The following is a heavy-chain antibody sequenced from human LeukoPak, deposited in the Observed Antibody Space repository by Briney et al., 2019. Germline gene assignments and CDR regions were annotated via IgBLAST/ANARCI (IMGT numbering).Heavy chain of an antibody. D-gene: IGHD5-18*01. CDR2: IYYSGTT. CDR1: GGSISSSSYY. J-gene: IGHJ5*02. V-gene: IGHV4-39*07. Sequence: SETLSLTCTVSGGSISSSSYYWGWIRQPPGKGLEWIGSIYYSGTTHCNPSLESRVTISVDTSKNQFSLKLASVTAADTAIYYCAKGAGGFSYYNWFDPWGQGTLVTVSS. CDR3: AKGAGGFSYYNWFDP.